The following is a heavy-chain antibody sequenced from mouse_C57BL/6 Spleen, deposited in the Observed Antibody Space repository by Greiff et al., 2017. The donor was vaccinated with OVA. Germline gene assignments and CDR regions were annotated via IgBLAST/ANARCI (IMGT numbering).Heavy chain of an antibody. V-gene: IGHV1-15*01. CDR2: IDPETGGT. J-gene: IGHJ2*01. CDR1: GYTFTDYE. CDR3: TGHYYGSSYYFDY. Sequence: QVQLKQSGAELVRPGASVTLSCKASGYTFTDYEMHWVKQTPVHGLEWIGAIDPETGGTAYNQKFKGKAILTADKSSSTAYMELRSLTSEDSAVYYCTGHYYGSSYYFDYWGQGTTLTVSS. D-gene: IGHD1-1*01.